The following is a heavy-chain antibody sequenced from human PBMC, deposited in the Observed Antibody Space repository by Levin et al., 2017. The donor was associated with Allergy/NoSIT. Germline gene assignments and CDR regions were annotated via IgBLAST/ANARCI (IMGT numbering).Heavy chain of an antibody. J-gene: IGHJ4*02. CDR1: GFTFSDHY. V-gene: IGHV3-72*01. CDR2: TRNKANSYTT. Sequence: LSLTCAASGFTFSDHYMDWVRQAPGKGLEWVGRTRNKANSYTTEYAASVKGRFTISRDDSKNSLFLQMNSLTTEDTAVYYCARDGAVPAAMPDYWGQGTLVIVSS. D-gene: IGHD2-2*01. CDR3: ARDGAVPAAMPDY.